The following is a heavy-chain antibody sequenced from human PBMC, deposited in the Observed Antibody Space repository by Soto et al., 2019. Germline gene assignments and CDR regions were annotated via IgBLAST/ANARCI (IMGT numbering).Heavy chain of an antibody. CDR3: ARVPGRVVRGEKDS. CDR2: ISAYNGNP. Sequence: QVQLVQSGAEVKKPGASVKVSFKASSYTFTSYGISWVRQAPGQGREWMGWISAYNGNPTYAQKLQGRVTMTTDTPTSTGNMEMRSLRYVERAVYYCARVPGRVVRGEKDSWGQGTLVTVSS. D-gene: IGHD3-10*01. CDR1: SYTFTSYG. J-gene: IGHJ4*02. V-gene: IGHV1-18*01.